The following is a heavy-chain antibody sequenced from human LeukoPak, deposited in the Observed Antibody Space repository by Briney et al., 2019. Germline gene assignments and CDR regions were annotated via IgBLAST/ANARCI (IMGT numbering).Heavy chain of an antibody. V-gene: IGHV4-34*01. CDR1: GGSFSGYY. CDR2: INHSGST. J-gene: IGHJ5*02. Sequence: SETLSLTCAVYGGSFSGYYRSWIRQPPGKGLEWIGEINHSGSTNYNPSLKSRVTISVDTSKNQFSLKLSSVTAADTAVYYCARGPDNWFDPWGQGTLVTVSS. CDR3: ARGPDNWFDP.